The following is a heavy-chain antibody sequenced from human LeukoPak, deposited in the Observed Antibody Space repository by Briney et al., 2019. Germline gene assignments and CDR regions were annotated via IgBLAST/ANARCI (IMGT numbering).Heavy chain of an antibody. Sequence: PSETLSLTCAVSGGSFSRYNWSWIRQSPGKGLEWIAEINHRGDTNYNPSAKSRVTTSAEKSKNKLHLKVTSLSAGDAAVYFCARGPTISETGYFDYWGEGTVVTVSS. V-gene: IGHV4-34*01. CDR2: INHRGDT. CDR3: ARGPTISETGYFDY. D-gene: IGHD1-1*01. CDR1: GGSFSRYN. J-gene: IGHJ4*03.